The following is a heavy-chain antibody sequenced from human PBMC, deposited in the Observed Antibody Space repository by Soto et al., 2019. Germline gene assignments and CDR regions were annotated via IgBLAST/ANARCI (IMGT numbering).Heavy chain of an antibody. V-gene: IGHV3-30-3*01. D-gene: IGHD4-17*01. CDR3: ARAQTTVVTPDY. CDR2: ISYDGSNK. CDR1: GFTFSSYA. J-gene: IGHJ4*02. Sequence: VQLLESGGGLVQPGGSLRLSCAASGFTFSSYAMHWVRQAPGKGLEWVAVISYDGSNKYYADSVKGRFTISRDNSKNTLYLQMNSLRAEDTAVYYCARAQTTVVTPDYWGQGTLVTVSS.